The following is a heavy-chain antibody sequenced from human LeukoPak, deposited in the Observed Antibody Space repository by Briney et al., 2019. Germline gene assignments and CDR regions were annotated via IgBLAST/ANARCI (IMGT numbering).Heavy chain of an antibody. CDR1: GYPFINYW. CDR2: IDPTDSYT. D-gene: IGHD7-27*01. V-gene: IGHV5-10-1*01. CDR3: ARLLTGDDAFDI. Sequence: GESLRISCQGSGYPFINYWISWVRQMPGKGLEWVGRIDPTDSYTNYSPSFQGHVSISADKSISTAYLQWSSLKGSDTAMYYCARLLTGDDAFDIWGQGTMVTVSS. J-gene: IGHJ3*02.